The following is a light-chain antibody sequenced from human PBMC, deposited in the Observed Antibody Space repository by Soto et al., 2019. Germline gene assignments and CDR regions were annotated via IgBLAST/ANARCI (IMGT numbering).Light chain of an antibody. CDR2: EVN. Sequence: QSALTQPPSASGSPGQSVTISCTGTSSDVGGYNFVSWFQQNPGKAPKLMIYEVNKRPSGVPDRFSGSKSGNTASLTVSGLQAEDEAYYYCSSYAGSNNFVVFGGGTKLTVL. CDR1: SSDVGGYNF. CDR3: SSYAGSNNFVV. V-gene: IGLV2-8*01. J-gene: IGLJ2*01.